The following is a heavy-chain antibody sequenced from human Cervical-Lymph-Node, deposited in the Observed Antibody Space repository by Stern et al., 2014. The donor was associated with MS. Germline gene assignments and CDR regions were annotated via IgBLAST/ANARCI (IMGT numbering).Heavy chain of an antibody. CDR1: GFPFSDYY. D-gene: IGHD2-15*01. CDR3: ARDLYCSGGSCYYDYYYYGMDV. J-gene: IGHJ6*02. CDR2: IRSNDGTM. Sequence: QVQLVQSGGGLVKPGGSLGLSCAASGFPFSDYYMSWIRQAPGKGLGWVSYIRSNDGTMYYAASWKGRFPISRDNAKNSLYLQMNSLRAEDTAVYYCARDLYCSGGSCYYDYYYYGMDVWGQGTTVTVSS. V-gene: IGHV3-11*01.